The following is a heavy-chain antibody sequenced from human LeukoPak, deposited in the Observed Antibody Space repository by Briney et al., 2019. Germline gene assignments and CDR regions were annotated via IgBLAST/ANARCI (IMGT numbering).Heavy chain of an antibody. V-gene: IGHV1-2*02. CDR1: GYTFTGYY. Sequence: ASVKVSCKASGYTFTGYYMHWVRQAPGQGLEWMGWINPNSGGTNYAQKFQGRVTMTRDTSIGTAYMELSRLRSDDTAVYYCARGGLWFGELFDYWGQGTLVTVSS. CDR2: INPNSGGT. J-gene: IGHJ4*02. D-gene: IGHD3-10*01. CDR3: ARGGLWFGELFDY.